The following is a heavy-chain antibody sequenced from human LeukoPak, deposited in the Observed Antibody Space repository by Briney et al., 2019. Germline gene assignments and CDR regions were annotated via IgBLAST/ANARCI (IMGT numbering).Heavy chain of an antibody. J-gene: IGHJ3*02. D-gene: IGHD5-24*01. Sequence: ASVKVSCKASGYTFTNYGISWVRQAPGQRLEWMGWINAGNGNTKYSQEFQGRVSMTRDMSTSTVYMELSSLRSEDTAVYYCARDGYNQDDAFDIWGQGTMVTVSS. V-gene: IGHV1-18*01. CDR1: GYTFTNYG. CDR2: INAGNGNT. CDR3: ARDGYNQDDAFDI.